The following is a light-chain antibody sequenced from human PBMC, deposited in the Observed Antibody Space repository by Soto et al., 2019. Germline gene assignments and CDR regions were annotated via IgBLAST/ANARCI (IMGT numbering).Light chain of an antibody. J-gene: IGKJ4*01. CDR3: QHRANVVS. CDR2: DTF. Sequence: EIVLTQSPATLSLSPGDRATLSCRASQSVSNYLAWYQQKPGQVPKLLIYDTFHRAPGIPVRFSGSGFGTAVTLTIRSLESDDCAAYYCQHRANVVSFGGGTKIEIK. CDR1: QSVSNY. V-gene: IGKV3-11*01.